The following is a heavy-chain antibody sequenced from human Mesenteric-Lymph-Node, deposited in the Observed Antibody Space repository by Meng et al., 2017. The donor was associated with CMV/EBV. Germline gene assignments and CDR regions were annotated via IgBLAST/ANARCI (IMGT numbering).Heavy chain of an antibody. J-gene: IGHJ4*02. D-gene: IGHD3-3*01. Sequence: LSLTCAASGFTFRIYAMHWVRQAPGKGLEWVTVISYDGTIKHYADSVKGRFTISRDDSKNTLYLQMNSLRPEDTAVYYCARDSRGVPDTWGQGTLVTVSS. CDR2: ISYDGTIK. CDR3: ARDSRGVPDT. CDR1: GFTFRIYA. V-gene: IGHV3-30*04.